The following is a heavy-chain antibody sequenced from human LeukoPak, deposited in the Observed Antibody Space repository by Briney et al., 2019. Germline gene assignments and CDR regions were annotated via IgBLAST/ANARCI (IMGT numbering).Heavy chain of an antibody. CDR1: GGSIRSYY. V-gene: IGHV4-59*01. CDR3: ARRTGYYDGFDY. D-gene: IGHD3/OR15-3a*01. Sequence: PSETLSLTCRVSGGSIRSYYWSWIRQPPGKGLEWNGYIYSSGSTNYNPSLKSRVTISVDTSKTQFSLKLSSVTAADTAVYYCARRTGYYDGFDYWGQGTLVTVST. CDR2: IYSSGST. J-gene: IGHJ4*02.